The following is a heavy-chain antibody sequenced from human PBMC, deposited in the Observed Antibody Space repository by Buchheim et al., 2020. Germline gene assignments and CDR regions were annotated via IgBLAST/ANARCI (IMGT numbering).Heavy chain of an antibody. J-gene: IGHJ6*02. CDR3: ARSRLVNYYYYGMDV. Sequence: QVQLQQWGAGLLKPSETLSLTCAVYGGSFSGYYWSWIRQPPGKGLEWIGEINHSGSTNYNPSLKSRVTISVDTSKHQFPLKLSSVTAADTAVYYCARSRLVNYYYYGMDVWGQGTT. CDR1: GGSFSGYY. V-gene: IGHV4-34*01. CDR2: INHSGST.